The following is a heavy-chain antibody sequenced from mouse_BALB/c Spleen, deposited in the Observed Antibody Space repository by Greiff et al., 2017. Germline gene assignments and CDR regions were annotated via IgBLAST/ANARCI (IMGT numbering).Heavy chain of an antibody. J-gene: IGHJ3*01. CDR3: ARTTY. V-gene: IGHV3-6*02. CDR1: GYSITSGYY. Sequence: DVKLQESGPGLVKPSQSLSLTCSVTGYSITSGYYWNWIRQFPGNKLEWMGYISYDGSNNYNPSLKNRISITRDTSKNQFFLKLNSVTTEDTATYYCARTTYWGQGTLVTVSA. CDR2: ISYDGSN.